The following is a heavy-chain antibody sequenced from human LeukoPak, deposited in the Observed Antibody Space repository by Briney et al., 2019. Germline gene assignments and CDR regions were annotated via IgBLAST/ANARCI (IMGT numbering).Heavy chain of an antibody. CDR2: INPKSGAT. J-gene: IGHJ6*02. CDR3: AKGATEGYYYYYGLDV. Sequence: PGASVKVSCKASGYTFTGYYMHWVRQAPGQGLEWMGWINPKSGATTYAQKFQDRVTLTRDTSINTAYMDLSGLTSDDTAVFYSAKGATEGYYYYYGLDVWGQGPTVTVSS. V-gene: IGHV1-2*02. CDR1: GYTFTGYY.